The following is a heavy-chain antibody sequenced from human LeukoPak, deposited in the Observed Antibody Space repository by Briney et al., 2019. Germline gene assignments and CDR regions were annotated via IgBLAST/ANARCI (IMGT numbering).Heavy chain of an antibody. J-gene: IGHJ4*02. CDR1: GGTFSSYA. Sequence: SVKVSCKASGGTFSSYAISWVRQAPGQGLEWMGGIIPIFGTANYAQEFQGRVTITADESTSTAYMELSSLRSEDTAVYYCARSGAGDLRPDYWGQGTLVTVSS. D-gene: IGHD1-26*01. CDR3: ARSGAGDLRPDY. V-gene: IGHV1-69*13. CDR2: IIPIFGTA.